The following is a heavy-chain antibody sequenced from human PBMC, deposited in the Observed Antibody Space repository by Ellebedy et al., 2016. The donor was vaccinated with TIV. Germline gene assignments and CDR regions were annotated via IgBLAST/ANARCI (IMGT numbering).Heavy chain of an antibody. CDR1: GYTFTSYD. J-gene: IGHJ3*02. CDR2: MNPNSGNT. V-gene: IGHV1-8*01. Sequence: AASVKVSCKASGYTFTSYDINWVRQATGQGLEWMGWMNPNSGNTGYAQKFQGRVTMTRNTSISTAYMELISLRSEDTAVYYCARESYTDYAFDIWGQGTMVTVSS. D-gene: IGHD3-3*01. CDR3: ARESYTDYAFDI.